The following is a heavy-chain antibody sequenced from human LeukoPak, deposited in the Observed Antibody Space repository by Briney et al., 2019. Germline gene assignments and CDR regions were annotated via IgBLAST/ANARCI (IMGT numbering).Heavy chain of an antibody. V-gene: IGHV3-7*01. CDR1: GFTFSSYW. CDR3: ARGTYYVPTGAFDI. Sequence: PGGSLRLSCAASGFTFSSYWMSWVRQAPGKGLEWVANIKQDGSEKYYVDSVKGRFTISRDNAKNSLYLQMNSLGAEDTAVYYCARGTYYVPTGAFDIWGQGTMVTVSS. J-gene: IGHJ3*02. D-gene: IGHD3-10*02. CDR2: IKQDGSEK.